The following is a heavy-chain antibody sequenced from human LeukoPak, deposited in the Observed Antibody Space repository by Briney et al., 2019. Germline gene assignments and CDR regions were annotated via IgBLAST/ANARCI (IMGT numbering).Heavy chain of an antibody. Sequence: KPSETLSLTCTASGGSIRSGGYYWNWIRQYPGKGLEYIGSISYSESIYYNPSLESRVTISVDASKNQFSLKVSSVTAADTAVYYCAGGGDSAKVGHWGQGTLVTVSS. CDR2: ISYSESI. D-gene: IGHD1-26*01. CDR1: GGSIRSGGYY. J-gene: IGHJ4*02. CDR3: AGGGDSAKVGH. V-gene: IGHV4-31*03.